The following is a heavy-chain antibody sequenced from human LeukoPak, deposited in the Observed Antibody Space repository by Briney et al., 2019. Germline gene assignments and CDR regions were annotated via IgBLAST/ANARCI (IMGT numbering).Heavy chain of an antibody. D-gene: IGHD3-16*02. CDR2: ISAHNGNT. Sequence: ASVKVSCKASGYTYTSYGISWVRQAPGQGLEWMGWISAHNGNTNYAQKVQGRVTMTTDTSTSTAYMELRSLRYDDTAVDYCARVEDRDYVWGSYRLADYWGQGTLVTVSS. V-gene: IGHV1-18*01. CDR1: GYTYTSYG. J-gene: IGHJ4*02. CDR3: ARVEDRDYVWGSYRLADY.